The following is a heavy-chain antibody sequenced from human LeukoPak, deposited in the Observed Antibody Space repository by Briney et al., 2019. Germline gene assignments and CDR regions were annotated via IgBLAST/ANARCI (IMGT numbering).Heavy chain of an antibody. Sequence: ASVKVSCKASGYTFTSYYMHWVRQAPGQGLEWMGIINPSGGSTNYAQKFQGRITVTRDTSTSTVYMELSSLRSEDTAVYYCARDGDNWFDPWGQGTLVTVSS. V-gene: IGHV1-46*01. CDR3: ARDGDNWFDP. CDR1: GYTFTSYY. D-gene: IGHD3-3*01. J-gene: IGHJ5*02. CDR2: INPSGGST.